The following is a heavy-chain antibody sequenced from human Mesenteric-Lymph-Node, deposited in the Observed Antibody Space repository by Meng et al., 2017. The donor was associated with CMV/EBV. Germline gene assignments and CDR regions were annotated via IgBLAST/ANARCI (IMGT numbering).Heavy chain of an antibody. V-gene: IGHV4-39*07. CDR2: IYYSGST. Sequence: SETLSLTCTVSGGSISSGSYYCGWIRQPPGKGLKWIGNIYYSGSTYYHPSLKSRVTISLDMSKNQFSLKLSSVTAADTAVYYCARGDWDRGSDYWGQGTLVTVSS. CDR1: GGSISSGSYY. CDR3: ARGDWDRGSDY. D-gene: IGHD3-10*01. J-gene: IGHJ4*02.